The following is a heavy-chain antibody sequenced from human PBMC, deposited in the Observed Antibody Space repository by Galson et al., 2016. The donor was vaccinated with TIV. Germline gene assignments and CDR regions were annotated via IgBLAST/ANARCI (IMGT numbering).Heavy chain of an antibody. Sequence: PALVKPTQTLTLTCTFSGFSLQTDGMCVNWIRQPPGKALEWLARIDWDDDKSYSSPLKTRLTISKDTSKNQVVLPMTNMDPVDKATYYCARISGYYDSSGHYIPRSFDYWGQGALVTVSS. V-gene: IGHV2-70*11. CDR3: ARISGYYDSSGHYIPRSFDY. CDR1: GFSLQTDGMC. D-gene: IGHD3-22*01. J-gene: IGHJ4*02. CDR2: IDWDDDK.